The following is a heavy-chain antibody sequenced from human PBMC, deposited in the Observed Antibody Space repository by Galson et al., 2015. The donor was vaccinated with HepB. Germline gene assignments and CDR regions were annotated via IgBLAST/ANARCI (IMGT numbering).Heavy chain of an antibody. J-gene: IGHJ6*02. CDR3: ARGGVVPAAMRLYYYYGMDV. Sequence: ETLSLTCAVYGGSFSGYYWSWIRQPPGKGLEWIGEINHSGSTNYNPSLKSRVTISVDTSKNQFSLKLSSVTAADTAVYYCARGGVVPAAMRLYYYYGMDVWGQGTTVTVSS. CDR1: GGSFSGYY. V-gene: IGHV4-34*01. CDR2: INHSGST. D-gene: IGHD2-2*01.